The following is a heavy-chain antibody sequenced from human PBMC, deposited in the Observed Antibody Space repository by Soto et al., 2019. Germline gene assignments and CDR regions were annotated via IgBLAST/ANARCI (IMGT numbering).Heavy chain of an antibody. CDR1: GFSFGTYT. Sequence: GGSLRLSCAVSGFSFGTYTVSWVRQAPGTGLEWVSGLSDSVGTTHYAYSVKGRFTISRDKSKNTLYLQMNNLRAEDTAVYYCAKHLIGGRLQSPFDLWGQGTQVTVSS. J-gene: IGHJ4*02. CDR2: LSDSVGTT. D-gene: IGHD3-3*02. CDR3: AKHLIGGRLQSPFDL. V-gene: IGHV3-23*01.